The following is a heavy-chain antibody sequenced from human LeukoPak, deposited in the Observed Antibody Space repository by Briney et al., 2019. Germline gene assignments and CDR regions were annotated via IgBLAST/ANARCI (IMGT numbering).Heavy chain of an antibody. CDR3: ARGTEYSSGWYGY. CDR1: GITFSGHW. CDR2: INSVGSST. J-gene: IGHJ4*02. V-gene: IGHV3-74*01. Sequence: GGSLRLSCAASGITFSGHWMHWVRQAPGKGLVWVSRINSVGSSTSYADSVEGRFTISRDNAKNTLYLQMNSLRAEDTAVYYCARGTEYSSGWYGYWGQGTLVTVSS. D-gene: IGHD6-19*01.